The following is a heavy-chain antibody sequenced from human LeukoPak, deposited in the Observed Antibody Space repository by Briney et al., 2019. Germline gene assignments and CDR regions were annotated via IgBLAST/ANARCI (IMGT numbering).Heavy chain of an antibody. Sequence: SETLSLTCTVSGASITSYDYHWGWLRQPPGKGLDWIGLVYYTGNTYYNPSLRSRVTMSVDTSNNQFSLKLRSVTAADTSVYFYASYFYCTSTYPHSLGRAFEVWGQGTMVTV. J-gene: IGHJ3*01. CDR2: VYYTGNT. CDR3: ASYFYCTSTYPHSLGRAFEV. CDR1: GASITSYDYH. D-gene: IGHD3-22*01. V-gene: IGHV4-39*01.